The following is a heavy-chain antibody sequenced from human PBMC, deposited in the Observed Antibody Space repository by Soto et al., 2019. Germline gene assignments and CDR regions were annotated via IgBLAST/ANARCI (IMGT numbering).Heavy chain of an antibody. D-gene: IGHD4-17*01. J-gene: IGHJ6*02. CDR3: VRQGIDYLHGLVDV. CDR2: VYYTGDT. V-gene: IGHV4-59*08. CDR1: SGPDRSHN. Sequence: QVQLQQSGPRLVKPSETLSLTCTVSSGPDRSHNWGWIRQPPGRGLEWIGYVYYTGDTAYNPSLRSRVPISADTSTNDISLTLSSMTAADTAVYYCVRQGIDYLHGLVDVWGQGTTVSVSS.